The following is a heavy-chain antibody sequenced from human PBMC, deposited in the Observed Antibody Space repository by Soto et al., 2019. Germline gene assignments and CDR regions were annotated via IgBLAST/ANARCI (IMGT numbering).Heavy chain of an antibody. CDR2: IIPILGIA. Sequence: SVKVSCKASGGTFSSYTISWVRQAPGQGLEWMGRIIPILGIANYAQEFQGRVTITADKSTSTAYKELSNQRSEDTAVYYCARDQTYCSSTSCGGDWGQGTLVTVSS. CDR3: ARDQTYCSSTSCGGD. D-gene: IGHD2-2*01. CDR1: GGTFSSYT. V-gene: IGHV1-69*04. J-gene: IGHJ4*02.